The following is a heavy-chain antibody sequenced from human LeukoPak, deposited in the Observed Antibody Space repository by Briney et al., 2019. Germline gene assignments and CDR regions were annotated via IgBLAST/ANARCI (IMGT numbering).Heavy chain of an antibody. V-gene: IGHV3-21*06. Sequence: PGGFLRLSCAASGFSFSTYSMNWVRQAPGKGLEWVSSISRNSRYIYYADSMRGRFTISRDNAKNSLYLQMNSLKPEDTAVYYCARTRTDFVGYYFDYWGQGTLVTVSS. CDR2: ISRNSRYI. J-gene: IGHJ4*02. D-gene: IGHD3/OR15-3a*01. CDR3: ARTRTDFVGYYFDY. CDR1: GFSFSTYS.